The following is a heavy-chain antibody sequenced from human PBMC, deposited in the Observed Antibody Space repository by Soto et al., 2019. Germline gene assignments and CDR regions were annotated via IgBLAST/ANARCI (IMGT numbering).Heavy chain of an antibody. CDR3: ARGGLGYDILPGSTYFDY. J-gene: IGHJ4*02. D-gene: IGHD3-9*01. Sequence: QVQLVQSGAEVKKPGSSVKVSCKASGGTFSSYAISWVRQAPGQGLEWMGGIIPIFGTANYAQKFQGRVTITADESTSTAYMELSSLRSEDTAVYYCARGGLGYDILPGSTYFDYWGQGTLVTVSS. CDR2: IIPIFGTA. CDR1: GGTFSSYA. V-gene: IGHV1-69*12.